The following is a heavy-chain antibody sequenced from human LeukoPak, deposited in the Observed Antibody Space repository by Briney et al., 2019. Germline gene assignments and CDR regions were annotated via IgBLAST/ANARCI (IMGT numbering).Heavy chain of an antibody. V-gene: IGHV3-48*03. CDR2: ISSSGGTI. CDR3: ARGWRWLDY. CDR1: GFTFSSYE. D-gene: IGHD4-23*01. J-gene: IGHJ4*02. Sequence: PGGXLRLSCAASGFTFSSYEMNWVRQAPGKGLEGVSYISSSGGTIYYADSVRGRFTISRDNAKNSLYLQMNSLRAEDTAVYYCARGWRWLDYWGQGTLVTVSS.